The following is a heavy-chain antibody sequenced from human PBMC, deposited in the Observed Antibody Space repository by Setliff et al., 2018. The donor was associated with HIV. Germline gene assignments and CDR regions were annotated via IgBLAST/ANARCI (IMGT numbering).Heavy chain of an antibody. CDR3: ARDQGYSYGQFDY. CDR2: IYYSGST. Sequence: PSETLSLTCTVSGASISSGGYYWSWIRQHPGKGLEWIGYIYYSGSTYYSPSLKSRVTISVDTSKNQFSLKLNSMTAADTAVYHCARDQGYSYGQFDYWGQGILVTVSS. J-gene: IGHJ4*02. V-gene: IGHV4-31*03. CDR1: GASISSGGYY. D-gene: IGHD5-18*01.